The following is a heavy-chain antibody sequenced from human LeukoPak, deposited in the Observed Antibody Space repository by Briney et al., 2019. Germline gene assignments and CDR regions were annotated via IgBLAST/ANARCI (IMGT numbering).Heavy chain of an antibody. CDR1: GLSFSGYY. CDR3: ARGIVLLWFGEAHGMEV. J-gene: IGHJ6*04. CDR2: INHNGST. D-gene: IGHD3-10*01. V-gene: IGHV4-34*01. Sequence: SETLSLTCAVYGLSFSGYYWSWIRQPPGKGLGWIGEINHNGSTNYNPSPKSRVTITLDPSKNQFHLKLSSVTAADTAVYYCARGIVLLWFGEAHGMEVWGKGTTVTVSS.